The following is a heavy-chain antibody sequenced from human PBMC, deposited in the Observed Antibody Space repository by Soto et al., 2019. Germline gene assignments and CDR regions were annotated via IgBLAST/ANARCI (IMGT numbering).Heavy chain of an antibody. V-gene: IGHV1-8*01. Sequence: QVQLVKSGAEVKRPGASVKVSCKASGYTFTSYNINWVRQATGQGLEWGGWVNPNSGNTGYAQKFQGRVTMTKNTSISTAYMELSSLTSEDTAVYYCAREGYSSSSGPRGNWFDPWGQGTLVTVSS. D-gene: IGHD6-6*01. CDR2: VNPNSGNT. CDR3: AREGYSSSSGPRGNWFDP. J-gene: IGHJ5*02. CDR1: GYTFTSYN.